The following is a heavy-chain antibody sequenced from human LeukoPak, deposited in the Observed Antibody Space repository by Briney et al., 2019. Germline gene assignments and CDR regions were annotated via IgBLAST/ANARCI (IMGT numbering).Heavy chain of an antibody. CDR2: ISAYNGNT. Sequence: ASVKVSCKASGYTFTGYYMHWVRQAPGQGLEWMGWISAYNGNTNYAQKLQGRVTMTTDTSTSTAYMELRSLRSDDTAVYYCARDKNVGALWAFDIWGQGTMVTVSS. J-gene: IGHJ3*02. D-gene: IGHD5-18*01. CDR1: GYTFTGYY. CDR3: ARDKNVGALWAFDI. V-gene: IGHV1-18*04.